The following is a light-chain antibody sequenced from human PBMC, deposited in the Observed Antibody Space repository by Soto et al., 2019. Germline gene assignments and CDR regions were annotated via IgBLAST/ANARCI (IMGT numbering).Light chain of an antibody. CDR3: SSYAGANRV. J-gene: IGLJ1*01. Sequence: QSVLTQPPSASGSPGQSVTISCTGTSSDVGANNYVSWYQQHPGKAPKLMIYEVTKRPSGVPDRFSGSKSGNTASLTVSGLQAEDEADYYCSSYAGANRVFGTGTKVTVI. CDR2: EVT. V-gene: IGLV2-8*01. CDR1: SSDVGANNY.